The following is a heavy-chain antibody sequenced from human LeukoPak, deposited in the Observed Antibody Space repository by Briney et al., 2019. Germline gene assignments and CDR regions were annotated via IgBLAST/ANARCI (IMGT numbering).Heavy chain of an antibody. V-gene: IGHV4-39*01. CDR2: IYYTGST. CDR3: ASSYYGSGSYYKPEFFHY. Sequence: SETLSLTCTVSGGSISSSSYYWGWIRQPPGKGLEWIGSIYYTGSTYYNPSLKSRVTISEDTSKNQFSLKLSSVTAADTAVYFCASSYYGSGSYYKPEFFHYWGQGTLVTVSS. CDR1: GGSISSSSYY. D-gene: IGHD3-10*01. J-gene: IGHJ4*02.